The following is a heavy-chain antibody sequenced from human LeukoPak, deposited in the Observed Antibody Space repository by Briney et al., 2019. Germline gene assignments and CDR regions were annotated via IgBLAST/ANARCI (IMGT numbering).Heavy chain of an antibody. CDR3: ARANLPMVRDQGLDP. J-gene: IGHJ5*02. V-gene: IGHV4-59*01. CDR2: IYYSGST. Sequence: SGPTLVKPSETLSLTCTVSGGSISSYYWSWIRQPPGKGLEWIGYIYYSGSTNYNPSLKSRVTISVDTSKNQFSLKLSSVTAADTAVYYCARANLPMVRDQGLDPWGQGTLVTVSS. CDR1: GGSISSYY. D-gene: IGHD3-10*01.